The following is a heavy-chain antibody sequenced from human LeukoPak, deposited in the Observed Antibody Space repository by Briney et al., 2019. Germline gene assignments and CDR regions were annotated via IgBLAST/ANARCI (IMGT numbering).Heavy chain of an antibody. J-gene: IGHJ4*02. D-gene: IGHD6-13*01. CDR2: IKQDGSEK. V-gene: IGHV3-7*01. CDR3: ARDRGVYSSSLGY. CDR1: GFTFSSYW. Sequence: GGSLRLSCAASGFTFSSYWMSWVRQAPGKGLEWVANIKQDGSEKYYVDSVKGRFTISRDNAKNSLYLQMNSLRAEDTAVYYCARDRGVYSSSLGYWGQGTLVTVSS.